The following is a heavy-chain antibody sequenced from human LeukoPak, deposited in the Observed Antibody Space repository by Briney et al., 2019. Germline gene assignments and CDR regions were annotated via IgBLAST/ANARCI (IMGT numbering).Heavy chain of an antibody. CDR2: ISGSGGST. Sequence: QPGGSLRLSCAASGFTFSSYGMSWVRQAPGKGLEWVSAISGSGGSTYYADSVKGRFTISRDNSKNTLYLQMNSLRAEDTAVYYCAKTIVGANLFDYWGQGTLVTVSS. CDR3: AKTIVGANLFDY. D-gene: IGHD1-26*01. J-gene: IGHJ4*02. V-gene: IGHV3-23*01. CDR1: GFTFSSYG.